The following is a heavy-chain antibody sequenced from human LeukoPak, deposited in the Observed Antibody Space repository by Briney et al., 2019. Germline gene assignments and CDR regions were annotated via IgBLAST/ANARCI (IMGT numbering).Heavy chain of an antibody. CDR2: INHSGST. CDR3: ARGPEAVAGDLDY. D-gene: IGHD6-19*01. Sequence: SETLSLTCTVSGGSISRSGYYWGWIRQPPGKGLEWIGEINHSGSTNYNPSLKSRVTISVDTSKNQFSLKLSSVTAADTAVYYCARGPEAVAGDLDYWGQGTLVTVSS. CDR1: GGSISRSGYY. V-gene: IGHV4-39*07. J-gene: IGHJ4*02.